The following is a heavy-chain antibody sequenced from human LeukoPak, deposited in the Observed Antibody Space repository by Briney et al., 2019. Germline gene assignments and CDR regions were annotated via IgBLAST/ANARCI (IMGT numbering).Heavy chain of an antibody. CDR2: MNPNSGNT. V-gene: IGHV1-8*03. CDR3: VRGAYYDFWSGYLYLNYYYMDV. D-gene: IGHD3-3*01. J-gene: IGHJ6*03. CDR1: GYTFTSYD. Sequence: ASVKVSCKASGYTFTSYDINWVRQATGQGLEWMGWMNPNSGNTGYAQKFQGRVTITRNTSISTAYMELSSLRSEDTAVYYCVRGAYYDFWSGYLYLNYYYMDVWGKGTTVTVSS.